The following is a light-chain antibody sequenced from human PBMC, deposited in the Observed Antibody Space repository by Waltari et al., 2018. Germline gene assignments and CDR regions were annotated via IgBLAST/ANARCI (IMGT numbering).Light chain of an antibody. J-gene: IGKJ2*01. V-gene: IGKV1-5*01. CDR2: DGP. Sequence: IQMTQSPSALSASVGVRVTITWRASQRINTWMAWYQQRPGKAPKVLIYDGPTLESGVPSRFSGSGSGTEFTLAINNLQPEDFATYYCQQYYRYYTFGQGTKLEIK. CDR1: QRINTW. CDR3: QQYYRYYT.